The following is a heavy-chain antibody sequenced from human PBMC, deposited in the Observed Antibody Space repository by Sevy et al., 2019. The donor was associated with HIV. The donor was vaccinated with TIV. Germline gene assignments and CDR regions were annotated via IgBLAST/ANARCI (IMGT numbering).Heavy chain of an antibody. CDR1: GFTFSSYD. J-gene: IGHJ6*02. CDR3: TKAQLSGGVRGHRYGMDV. CDR2: IGIAGDS. D-gene: IGHD1-1*01. V-gene: IGHV3-13*01. Sequence: GGSLRLSCAASGFTFSSYDMYWVRQVTGKGLEWVSAIGIAGDSYYPDSLRGRFTISRDNANNSLLLQINSLRAGDTAIYYCTKAQLSGGVRGHRYGMDVWGQGTTVTVSS.